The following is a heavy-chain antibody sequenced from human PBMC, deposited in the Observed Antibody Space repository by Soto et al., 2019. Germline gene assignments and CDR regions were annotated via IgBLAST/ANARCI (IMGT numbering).Heavy chain of an antibody. CDR1: GGPFSSQA. CDR3: AMGDGPYFYYVVNV. V-gene: IGHV1-69*01. D-gene: IGHD3-16*01. CDR2: IIPLLGST. J-gene: IGHJ6*02. Sequence: QVQVEQYGAEVKKPGSSLKVSCKTSGGPFSSQAFNWVRQARGHGLEWMGGIIPLLGSTTYAQKFQDRVTFTADESTSTVYMELRSLRSEDTGSFFCAMGDGPYFYYVVNVWGRGTTVTVSS.